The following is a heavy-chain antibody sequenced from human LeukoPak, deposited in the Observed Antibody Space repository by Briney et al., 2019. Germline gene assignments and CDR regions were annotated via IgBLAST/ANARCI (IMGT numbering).Heavy chain of an antibody. CDR2: IYSGGST. CDR1: GFTFSSYA. CDR3: VLYGRQQLGTFDY. Sequence: GGSLRLSCAASGFTFSSYAMSWVRQVPGKGLEWVSVIYSGGSTYYADSVKGRFTISRDNSKNTLYLQMDSLRAEDTAVYYCVLYGRQQLGTFDYWGQGTLVTVSS. D-gene: IGHD6-13*01. V-gene: IGHV3-53*01. J-gene: IGHJ4*02.